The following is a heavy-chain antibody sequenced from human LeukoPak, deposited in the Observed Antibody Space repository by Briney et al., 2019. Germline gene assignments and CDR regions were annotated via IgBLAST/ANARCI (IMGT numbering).Heavy chain of an antibody. CDR3: ARDSGYSSSWYPQGGWFDP. Sequence: PGGSLRLSCAVSGLTFSNDALHWVRQAPGKGLEWVAVISYDGINKFYADSVKGRFTISRDNSKNTLYLQMNSLRAEDTAIYYCARDSGYSSSWYPQGGWFDPWGQGTLVTVSS. V-gene: IGHV3-30*04. D-gene: IGHD6-13*01. CDR1: GLTFSNDA. CDR2: ISYDGINK. J-gene: IGHJ5*02.